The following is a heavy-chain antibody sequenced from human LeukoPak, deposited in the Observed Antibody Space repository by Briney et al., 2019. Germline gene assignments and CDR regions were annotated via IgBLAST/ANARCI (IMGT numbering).Heavy chain of an antibody. V-gene: IGHV3-53*01. CDR1: GFTVSSSY. J-gene: IGHJ4*02. CDR3: ARGSTYYDSSGQVPFDY. CDR2: IYSGGST. D-gene: IGHD3-22*01. Sequence: GGSLRLSCAASGFTVSSSYMNWVRQAPGKGLEWVSLIYSGGSTYYADSVKGRFTISRDNSKNTLYLQMNNLRAEDTAVYYCARGSTYYDSSGQVPFDYWGQGTLVTVSS.